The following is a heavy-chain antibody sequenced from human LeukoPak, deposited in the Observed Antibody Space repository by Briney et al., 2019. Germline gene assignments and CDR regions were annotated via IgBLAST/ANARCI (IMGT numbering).Heavy chain of an antibody. J-gene: IGHJ5*02. CDR3: ARDVHDYGDYGWFDP. CDR1: GGSISSSSYY. Sequence: SETLSLTCTVSGGSISSSSYYWGWIRQPPGKGLEWIGSIYYSGSTYYNPSLKSRVTISVDTSKNQFSLKLSSVTAADTAVYYCARDVHDYGDYGWFDPWGQGTLVTVSS. V-gene: IGHV4-39*07. CDR2: IYYSGST. D-gene: IGHD4-17*01.